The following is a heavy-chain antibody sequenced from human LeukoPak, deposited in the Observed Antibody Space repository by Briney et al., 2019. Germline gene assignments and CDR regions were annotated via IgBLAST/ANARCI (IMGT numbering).Heavy chain of an antibody. CDR3: AKVRTPGYYGSGSYADAFDI. CDR1: GFTFSEYA. Sequence: GRSLRLSCAASGFTFSEYAMHWVRQAPGKGLEWVAVISYDGRQKYYGDSVTGRFTISRDNSKNTLYLQMNNLGVEDTAVYYCAKVRTPGYYGSGSYADAFDIWGQGTMVSVSS. CDR2: ISYDGRQK. V-gene: IGHV3-30-3*01. J-gene: IGHJ3*02. D-gene: IGHD3-10*01.